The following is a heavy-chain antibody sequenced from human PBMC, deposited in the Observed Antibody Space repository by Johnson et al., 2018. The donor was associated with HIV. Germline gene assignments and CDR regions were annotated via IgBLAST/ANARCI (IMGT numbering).Heavy chain of an antibody. CDR3: ARPFRIAAYGGSDAFEI. V-gene: IGHV3-30*04. D-gene: IGHD6-13*01. CDR2: ISYDGSNK. J-gene: IGHJ3*02. Sequence: QVQLVESGGGVVQPGRSLRLSCAASGFTFSSYAMHWVRQAPGKGLEWVAVISYDGSNKYYADSVKGRFTISRDNSKNTLYLQMNSLRAEDTAVYYCARPFRIAAYGGSDAFEIWGQGTMVTVSS. CDR1: GFTFSSYA.